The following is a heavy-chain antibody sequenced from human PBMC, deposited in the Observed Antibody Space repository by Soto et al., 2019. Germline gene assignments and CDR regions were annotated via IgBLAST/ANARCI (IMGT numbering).Heavy chain of an antibody. D-gene: IGHD3-22*01. CDR2: IYYSGAT. CDR3: ATTNGAYSYASSY. V-gene: IGHV4-31*01. CDR1: GDSINSGDHF. Sequence: QVQLQESGPGLVKPSQTLSLTCSVSGDSINSGDHFWTWIRQKSGKGLECIGYIYYSGATYYNPALTTLVSISIDKSKSHFSLKLSSVTAADTAVYYCATTNGAYSYASSYWGQGTLVTFSS. J-gene: IGHJ4*02.